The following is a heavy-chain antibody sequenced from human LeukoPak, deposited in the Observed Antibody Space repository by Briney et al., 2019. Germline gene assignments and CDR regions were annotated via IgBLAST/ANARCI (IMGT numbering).Heavy chain of an antibody. CDR1: GFTFSSYS. D-gene: IGHD3-3*01. V-gene: IGHV3-21*01. CDR3: ARTYHYDFWSGYYSLDAFDI. CDR2: ISSSSSYI. Sequence: GGSLRLSCAASGFTFSSYSMNWVRQAPGKGLEWVSSISSSSSYIYYADSVKGRFTISRDNAKNSLYLQMNSLRAEDTAVYYCARTYHYDFWSGYYSLDAFDIWGQGRMVTVSS. J-gene: IGHJ3*02.